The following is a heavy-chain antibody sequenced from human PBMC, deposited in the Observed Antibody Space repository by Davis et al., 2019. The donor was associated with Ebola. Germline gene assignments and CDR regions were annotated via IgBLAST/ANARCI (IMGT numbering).Heavy chain of an antibody. CDR2: ISATGDSP. Sequence: PGGSLRLSCSASGFSFSNYWMSWVRQAPGKGLEWVSGISATGDSPYYADSVKGRFTISRDNSKNTLYLQMNSLRAEDMAIYYCAKSPYGHNGLVSEFFHHWGQGTLVTVSS. CDR3: AKSPYGHNGLVSEFFHH. CDR1: GFSFSNYW. D-gene: IGHD4-17*01. J-gene: IGHJ1*01. V-gene: IGHV3-23*01.